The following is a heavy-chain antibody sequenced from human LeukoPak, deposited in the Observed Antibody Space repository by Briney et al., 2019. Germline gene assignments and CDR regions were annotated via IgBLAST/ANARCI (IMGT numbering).Heavy chain of an antibody. CDR3: ARGAWIHRFDY. V-gene: IGHV4-34*01. J-gene: IGHJ4*02. CDR1: GGSISSYY. D-gene: IGHD5-18*01. Sequence: PSETLSLTCTVSGGSISSYYWSWIRQPPGKGLEWIGEINHSGSTNYNPSLKSRVTISVDTSKNQFSLKLSSVTAADTAVYYCARGAWIHRFDYWGQGTLVTVSS. CDR2: INHSGST.